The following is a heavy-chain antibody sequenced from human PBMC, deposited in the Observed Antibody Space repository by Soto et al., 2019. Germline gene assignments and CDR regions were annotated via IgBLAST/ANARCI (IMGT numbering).Heavy chain of an antibody. V-gene: IGHV3-43*01. D-gene: IGHD3-16*01. CDR3: AKVWGMYYYYGMDV. J-gene: IGHJ6*02. Sequence: PGGALRLSCAAYGFTFEDYTMHWVRQAPGKGLEWVSLISWDGGSTHYADSVKGRFTISRDNSKNSLYLQMNSLRTEDTALYYCAKVWGMYYYYGMDVWGQGTTVIVSS. CDR1: GFTFEDYT. CDR2: ISWDGGST.